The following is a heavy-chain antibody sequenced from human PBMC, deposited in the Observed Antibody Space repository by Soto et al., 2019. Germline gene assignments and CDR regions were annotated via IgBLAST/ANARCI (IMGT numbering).Heavy chain of an antibody. CDR2: MNPNSGNT. Sequence: ASVKVSCKASGYTFTSYDINWVRQATGQGLEWMGWMNPNSGNTGYAQKFQGRVTMTRNTSISTAYMELSSLRSEDTAVYYCARTARYYYDSSGSEYFQHWGQGNLVTVSS. CDR1: GYTFTSYD. D-gene: IGHD3-22*01. J-gene: IGHJ1*01. CDR3: ARTARYYYDSSGSEYFQH. V-gene: IGHV1-8*01.